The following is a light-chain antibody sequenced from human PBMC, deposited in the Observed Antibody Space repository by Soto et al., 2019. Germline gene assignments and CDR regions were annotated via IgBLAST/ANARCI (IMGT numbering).Light chain of an antibody. Sequence: DIVLTQTPLSLVVTLGQPASISCKSSQSLAFRDGNIYLNWLQQRPGQPPRLLIYKTSNRFSGVPDRFSGSGAGTEFTLKISKGEAEDVGVYYCAEAALLPHAFGQGTKVEIK. V-gene: IGKV2-24*01. CDR3: AEAALLPHA. J-gene: IGKJ1*01. CDR1: QSLAFRDGNIY. CDR2: KTS.